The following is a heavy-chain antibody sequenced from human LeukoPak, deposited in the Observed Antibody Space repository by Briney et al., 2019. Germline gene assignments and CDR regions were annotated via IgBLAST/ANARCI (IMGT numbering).Heavy chain of an antibody. CDR2: INAGNGNT. Sequence: ASVKVSCKASGYTFTTYAIHWVRQAPGQRLEWMGWINAGNGNTKYSQEFQGRVTITRDTSASTVYMELSSLRSEDMAVYYCARDRPWLVTVTTEPCFDPWGQGTLVTVSS. D-gene: IGHD4-17*01. V-gene: IGHV1-3*03. J-gene: IGHJ5*02. CDR3: ARDRPWLVTVTTEPCFDP. CDR1: GYTFTTYA.